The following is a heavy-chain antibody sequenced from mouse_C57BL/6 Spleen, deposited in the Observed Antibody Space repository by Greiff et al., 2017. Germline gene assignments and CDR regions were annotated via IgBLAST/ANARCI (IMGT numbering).Heavy chain of an antibody. D-gene: IGHD2-12*01. CDR3: VRHDSYWYFDV. Sequence: EVQVVASGGGLVQPKGSLKLSCAASGFSFNTYAMNWVRQAPGKGLEWVARIRSKSNNYATYYAASVKDRFTISRDDSESMLSLQMNNLKTEDTAMYYCVRHDSYWYFDVWGTGTTVTVSS. CDR2: IRSKSNNYAT. J-gene: IGHJ1*03. V-gene: IGHV10-1*01. CDR1: GFSFNTYA.